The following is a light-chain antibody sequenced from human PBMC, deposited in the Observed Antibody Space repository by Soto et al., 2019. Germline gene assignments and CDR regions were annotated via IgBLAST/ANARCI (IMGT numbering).Light chain of an antibody. CDR2: DAS. CDR1: QTVRNNY. CDR3: QQYSTSPT. V-gene: IGKV3-20*01. Sequence: EFVLTQSPGTLSLSPGERATLSCRASQTVRNNYLAWYQQKPGQAPRLLIYDASSRATGIPDRFSGGGSGTDFTLTISRLEPEDFAVYYCQQYSTSPTFGGGTKVEIK. J-gene: IGKJ4*01.